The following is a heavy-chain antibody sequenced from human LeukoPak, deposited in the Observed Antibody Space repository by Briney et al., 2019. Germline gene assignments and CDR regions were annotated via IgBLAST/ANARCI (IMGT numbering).Heavy chain of an antibody. J-gene: IGHJ4*02. CDR1: GFTFDDYA. V-gene: IGHV3-9*01. Sequence: GGSLRLSCAASGFTFDDYAMHWVRQAPGKGLEWVSGISWNSGSIGYADSVKGRFTISRDNAKNSLYLQMNSLRAEDTALYYCARGPLYYYDSSGSSYYFDYWGQGTLVTVSS. CDR3: ARGPLYYYDSSGSSYYFDY. CDR2: ISWNSGSI. D-gene: IGHD3-22*01.